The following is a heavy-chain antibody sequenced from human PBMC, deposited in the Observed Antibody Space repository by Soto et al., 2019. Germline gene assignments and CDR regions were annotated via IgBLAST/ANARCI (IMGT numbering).Heavy chain of an antibody. CDR2: IYYSGST. Sequence: ETLSLTCPVSGGSISSYYWSWIRQPPGKGLEWIGYIYYSGSTNYNPSLKSRVTISVDTSRNQFSLNLSSVTAADTAVYYCASSSAWYIYDSWGPGTLVTVSS. D-gene: IGHD6-13*01. CDR1: GGSISSYY. V-gene: IGHV4-59*01. CDR3: ASSSAWYIYDS. J-gene: IGHJ4*02.